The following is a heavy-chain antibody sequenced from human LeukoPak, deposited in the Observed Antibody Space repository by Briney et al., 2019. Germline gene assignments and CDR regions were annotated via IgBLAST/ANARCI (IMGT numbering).Heavy chain of an antibody. Sequence: SETLSLTCAVYGGSFSGYYWSWIRQPPGKGLEWIGEINHSGSTNYNPSLKSRVTISVDTSKNQFSLKLSSVTAADTAVYYCARSSSSWHRGYFQHWGQGTLVTVSS. CDR2: INHSGST. CDR3: ARSSSSWHRGYFQH. J-gene: IGHJ1*01. CDR1: GGSFSGYY. D-gene: IGHD6-13*01. V-gene: IGHV4-34*01.